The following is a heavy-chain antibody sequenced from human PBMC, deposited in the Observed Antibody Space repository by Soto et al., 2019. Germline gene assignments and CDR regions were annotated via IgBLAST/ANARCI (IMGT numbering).Heavy chain of an antibody. CDR2: IYPGDSDT. CDR1: GYSFTSYG. CDR3: ARAPYDILTGYYPYYYYYYGMDV. Sequence: RESLKVSCKGSGYSFTSYGIGGVRQMPGKGLEWMGIIYPGDSDTRYSPSFQGQVTISADKSISTAYLQWSSLKASDTAMYYCARAPYDILTGYYPYYYYYYGMDVWGQGTTVTVPS. J-gene: IGHJ6*02. D-gene: IGHD3-9*01. V-gene: IGHV5-51*01.